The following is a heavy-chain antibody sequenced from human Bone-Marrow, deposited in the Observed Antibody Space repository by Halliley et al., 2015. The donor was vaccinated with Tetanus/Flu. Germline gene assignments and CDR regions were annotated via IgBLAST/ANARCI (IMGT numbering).Heavy chain of an antibody. D-gene: IGHD3-22*01. CDR3: AREWHYSDKSGSFIDF. CDR2: VYYTGYT. CDR1: GGSIGTYY. V-gene: IGHV4-59*01. J-gene: IGHJ4*02. Sequence: TLSLTCTVSGGSIGTYYWSWIRQSPEKGLEWLGYVYYTGYTDYSPSLKSRVTISLDTSKNQFSLRLTSVTAADSAIYYCAREWHYSDKSGSFIDFWGQGARVPFSS.